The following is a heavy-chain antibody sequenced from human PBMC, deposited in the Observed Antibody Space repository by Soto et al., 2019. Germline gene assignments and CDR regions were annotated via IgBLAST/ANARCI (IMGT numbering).Heavy chain of an antibody. CDR1: GFTFSSYA. Sequence: EVQLLESGGGLVQPGGSLRLSCAASGFTFSSYAMSWVRQAPGKGLEWVSAISGSGGSTYYADSVKGRFTISRANSKNTLYLQMNSLRADDTAVYYCAKEDDYYGSGSYYPTFDYWGQGTLVTVSS. CDR3: AKEDDYYGSGSYYPTFDY. V-gene: IGHV3-23*01. D-gene: IGHD3-10*01. J-gene: IGHJ4*02. CDR2: ISGSGGST.